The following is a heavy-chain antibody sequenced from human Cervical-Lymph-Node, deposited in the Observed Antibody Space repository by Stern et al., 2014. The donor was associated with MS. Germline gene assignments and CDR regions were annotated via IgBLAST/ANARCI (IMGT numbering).Heavy chain of an antibody. CDR3: ARGGRGVGLEY. CDR1: GFTFSTYA. D-gene: IGHD3-10*01. J-gene: IGHJ4*02. Sequence: AQLEESGGGVVQPGRSLSLSCVASGFTFSTYAMHWVRQAPGKGLEWVAFVAYDGTQRNSTDSVKARFTISRDNSKNTLYLHMNSLRDEDTAVYFCARGGRGVGLEYWGQGALVTVAS. CDR2: VAYDGTQR. V-gene: IGHV3-30-3*01.